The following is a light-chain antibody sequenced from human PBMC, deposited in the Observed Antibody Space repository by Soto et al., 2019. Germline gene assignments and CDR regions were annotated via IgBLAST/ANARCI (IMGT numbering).Light chain of an antibody. CDR3: QHHNSYSEA. J-gene: IGKJ1*01. CDR2: KAS. Sequence: DIQMTQSPSTLSGSVGDRVTITCRASQTISSWLAWYQQKPGKAPKLLIYKASTLKSGVPSRFNGSGSGTEFTLTISSLQPDDFATYYCQHHNSYSEAFGQGTKVELK. V-gene: IGKV1-5*03. CDR1: QTISSW.